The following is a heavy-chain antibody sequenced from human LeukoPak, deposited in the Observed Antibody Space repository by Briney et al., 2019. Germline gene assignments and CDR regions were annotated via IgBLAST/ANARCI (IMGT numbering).Heavy chain of an antibody. CDR1: GYTFTTCD. J-gene: IGHJ4*02. D-gene: IGHD6-19*01. CDR2: MNPNSGNT. CDR3: TRGSSGRRDY. Sequence: GASVKVSCKASGYTFTTCDINWVRHATGQGLEWMGWMNPNSGNTGYAQSFQGRVTMTRDTSISTAYMELSNLRSEDTAIYYCTRGSSGRRDYWGQGTLVTVSS. V-gene: IGHV1-8*01.